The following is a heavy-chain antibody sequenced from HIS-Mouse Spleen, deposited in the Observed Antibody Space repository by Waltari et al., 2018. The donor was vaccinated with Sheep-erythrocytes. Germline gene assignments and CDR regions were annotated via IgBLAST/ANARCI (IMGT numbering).Heavy chain of an antibody. CDR2: ISSSSSTI. Sequence: EVQLVESGGGLVQPGGSLRLSCAASGFTFRSYSMNWVRQAPGKGLEWVSYISSSSSTIYYADSVKGRFTISRDNAKNSLYLQMNSLRAEDTAVYYCARPYYYYGMDVWGQGTTVTVSS. CDR1: GFTFRSYS. J-gene: IGHJ6*02. V-gene: IGHV3-48*01. CDR3: ARPYYYYGMDV.